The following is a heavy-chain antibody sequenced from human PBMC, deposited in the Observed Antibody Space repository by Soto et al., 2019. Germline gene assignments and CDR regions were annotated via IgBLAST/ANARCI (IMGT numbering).Heavy chain of an antibody. Sequence: QVQLVQSGAEVKKPGSSVKVSCKASGGTFSSYAISWVRQAPGQGLEWMGGIIPIFGTANYAQKFQGRVTITADEPXXTXYXXLTSLKSEDTAGSYCARRSTPHYHASRGAYAPFGYWGQGTLVTVSS. J-gene: IGHJ4*02. CDR2: IIPIFGTA. CDR1: GGTFSSYA. CDR3: ARRSTPHYHASRGAYAPFGY. D-gene: IGHD3-22*01. V-gene: IGHV1-69*12.